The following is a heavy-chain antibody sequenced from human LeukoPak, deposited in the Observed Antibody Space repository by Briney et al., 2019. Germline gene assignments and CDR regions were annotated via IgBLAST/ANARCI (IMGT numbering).Heavy chain of an antibody. CDR1: GRTFSSYA. J-gene: IGHJ4*02. D-gene: IGHD2-2*01. V-gene: IGHV1-69*13. CDR2: IIPIFGTA. CDR3: AAQLGDIVVVPAAYSGYYFDY. Sequence: SVKVSCKASGRTFSSYAISWVRQAPGQGLEWMGGIIPIFGTANYAQKFQGRVTITADESTSTAYMELSSLRSEDTAVYYCAAQLGDIVVVPAAYSGYYFDYWGQGTLVTVSS.